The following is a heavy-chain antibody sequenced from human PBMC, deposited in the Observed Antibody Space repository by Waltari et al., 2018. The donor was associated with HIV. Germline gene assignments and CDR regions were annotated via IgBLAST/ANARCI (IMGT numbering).Heavy chain of an antibody. Sequence: QVQLQESGPGLVKPSQTLSLTCTVSGGSISSGGYYWSWIRQHPGKGLEWIGYIYYSGSTYYNPSLKSRVTISVDTSKNQFSLKLSSVTAADTAVYYCAREGLSGLYYYDSSDAFDIWGQGTMVTVSS. D-gene: IGHD3-22*01. CDR3: AREGLSGLYYYDSSDAFDI. CDR1: GGSISSGGYY. CDR2: IYYSGST. J-gene: IGHJ3*02. V-gene: IGHV4-31*03.